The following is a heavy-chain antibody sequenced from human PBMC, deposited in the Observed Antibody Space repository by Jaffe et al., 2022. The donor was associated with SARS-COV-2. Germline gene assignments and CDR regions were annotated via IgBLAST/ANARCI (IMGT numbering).Heavy chain of an antibody. CDR3: ARDRDYLYYFDY. CDR1: GFTFSSYG. CDR2: IWYDGSNK. D-gene: IGHD4-17*01. Sequence: QVQLVESGGGVVQPGRSLRLSCAASGFTFSSYGMHWVRQAPGKGLEWVAVIWYDGSNKYYADSVKGRFTISRDNSKNTLYLQMNSLRAEDTAVYYCARDRDYLYYFDYWGQGTLVTVSS. J-gene: IGHJ4*02. V-gene: IGHV3-33*01.